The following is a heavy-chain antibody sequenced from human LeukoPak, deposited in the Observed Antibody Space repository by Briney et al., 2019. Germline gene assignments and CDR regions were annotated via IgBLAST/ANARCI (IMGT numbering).Heavy chain of an antibody. Sequence: GGSLSLSCAVSGFTFSDHYMVWVRQAPGKGLEWVGRVRNKANSYTTEYAASVKGRFTISRDDSTNSLYLQMNSPKTEDTAVYYCARESRLGVYTMGYFYYAMDVWGQGATVTVAS. V-gene: IGHV3-72*01. D-gene: IGHD5/OR15-5a*01. J-gene: IGHJ6*02. CDR2: VRNKANSYTT. CDR1: GFTFSDHY. CDR3: ARESRLGVYTMGYFYYAMDV.